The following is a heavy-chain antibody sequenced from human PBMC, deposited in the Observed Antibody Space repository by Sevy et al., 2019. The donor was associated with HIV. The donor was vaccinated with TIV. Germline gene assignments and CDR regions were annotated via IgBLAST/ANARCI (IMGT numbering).Heavy chain of an antibody. CDR3: AKDRAMVRGVIISGNWFDP. CDR1: GFTFSSYA. V-gene: IGHV3-23*01. D-gene: IGHD3-10*01. Sequence: GGSLRLSCAASGFTFSSYAMSWVRQAPGKGLEWVSAISGSGGSTYSDSVKGRFTISRDNSKNTLYLQMNSLRAEDTAVYYCAKDRAMVRGVIISGNWFDPWGQGTLVTVSS. J-gene: IGHJ5*02. CDR2: ISGSGGST.